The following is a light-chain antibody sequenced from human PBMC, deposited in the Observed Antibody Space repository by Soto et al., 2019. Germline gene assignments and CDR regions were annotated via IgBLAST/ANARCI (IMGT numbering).Light chain of an antibody. CDR1: SNDVGIYNY. CDR3: SSYTRTTTLVV. J-gene: IGLJ2*01. V-gene: IGLV2-14*01. Sequence: QSVLTQPASVSGSPGQSITISCTGTSNDVGIYNYVSWYQQYPGKAPKLIIFEVSNRPSGVFNRFSGSKSGNTASLTISGLQAEDEADYYCSSYTRTTTLVVFGGGTKLTVL. CDR2: EVS.